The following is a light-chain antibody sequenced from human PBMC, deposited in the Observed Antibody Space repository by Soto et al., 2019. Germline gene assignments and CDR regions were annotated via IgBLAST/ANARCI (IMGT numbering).Light chain of an antibody. Sequence: ESVLTQSPATLSLSPGESATLSCRASQSVSNFLVWYQQKPGQAPRLLIYDASNRATGIPARFSGSGSGTDFTLTISSLEPEDFAVYYCQQRRNWPPSTFGQGTRLGIK. CDR2: DAS. J-gene: IGKJ5*01. CDR1: QSVSNF. CDR3: QQRRNWPPST. V-gene: IGKV3-11*01.